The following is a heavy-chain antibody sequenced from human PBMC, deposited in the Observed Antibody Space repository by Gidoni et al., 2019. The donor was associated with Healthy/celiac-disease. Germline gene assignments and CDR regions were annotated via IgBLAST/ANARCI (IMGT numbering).Heavy chain of an antibody. D-gene: IGHD7-27*01. CDR2: KTYDGSNK. Sequence: QVLLVASRGGVVQSWMFLRLPCAPSRFTFSSDGMHWVRKAPGKGLEWVAVKTYDGSNKYYAEAVKGQFTISRENSKDTLDLKMISLRAEDTAVYYCTRAMALEIWGDYWGQGTLVTVSS. CDR3: TRAMALEIWGDY. J-gene: IGHJ4*02. V-gene: IGHV3-30*03. CDR1: RFTFSSDG.